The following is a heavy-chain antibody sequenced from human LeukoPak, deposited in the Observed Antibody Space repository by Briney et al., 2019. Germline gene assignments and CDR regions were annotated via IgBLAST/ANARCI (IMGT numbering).Heavy chain of an antibody. CDR1: GYTFTTHD. D-gene: IGHD7-27*01. CDR3: VRTPPNWGFDY. J-gene: IGHJ4*02. CDR2: MSPNSGDT. V-gene: IGHV1-8*01. Sequence: SVKVSCKASGYTFTTHDINWVRQATGQGLEWLGWMSPNSGDTGYAQKFQGRVTMTSDSSISTAYMELSSLRSEDTAIYYCVRTPPNWGFDYWGQGTLVTVSS.